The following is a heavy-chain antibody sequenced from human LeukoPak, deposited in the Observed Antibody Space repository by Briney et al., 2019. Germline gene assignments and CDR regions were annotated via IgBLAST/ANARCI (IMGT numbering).Heavy chain of an antibody. CDR1: GFTFSDHY. CDR3: AKDRTSYSRSGGYYLGAFDI. Sequence: GGSLRLSCAASGFTFSDHYMDWVRQAPGKGLQWVARIRNRARSYTTQYAPSVRDRFTISRDDTENSLFLQMNSLGAEDTAVYYCAKDRTSYSRSGGYYLGAFDIWGHGTLVTVSS. J-gene: IGHJ3*02. CDR2: IRNRARSYTT. V-gene: IGHV3-72*01. D-gene: IGHD3-10*01.